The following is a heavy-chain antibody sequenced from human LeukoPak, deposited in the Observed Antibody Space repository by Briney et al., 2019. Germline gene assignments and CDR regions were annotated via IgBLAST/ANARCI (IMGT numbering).Heavy chain of an antibody. D-gene: IGHD4-17*01. CDR1: GGSISSGGYS. CDR3: ARGGHDYGDYDYFDY. Sequence: SQTLSLTCAVSGGSISSGGYSRSWIRQPPGKGLEWIGYIYHSGGTYYNPSLKSRVTISVDRSKNQFSLKLSSVTAADTAVYYCARGGHDYGDYDYFDYWGQGTLVTVSS. V-gene: IGHV4-30-2*01. CDR2: IYHSGGT. J-gene: IGHJ4*02.